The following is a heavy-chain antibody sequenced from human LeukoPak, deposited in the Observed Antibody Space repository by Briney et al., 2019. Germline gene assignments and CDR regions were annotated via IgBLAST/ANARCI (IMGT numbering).Heavy chain of an antibody. D-gene: IGHD2-2*01. CDR1: GGTFSSYA. CDR3: ASFYCSSTSCYLDYYYMDV. V-gene: IGHV1-69*05. J-gene: IGHJ6*03. Sequence: SVKVSFKASGGTFSSYAISWVRQAPGQGLEWMGGIIPIFGTANYAQKFQGRVTITTDESTSTAYMELSSLRSEDTAVYYCASFYCSSTSCYLDYYYMDVWGKGTTVTVSS. CDR2: IIPIFGTA.